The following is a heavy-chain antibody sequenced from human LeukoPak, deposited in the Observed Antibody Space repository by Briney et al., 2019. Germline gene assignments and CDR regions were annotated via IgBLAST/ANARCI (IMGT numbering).Heavy chain of an antibody. CDR2: ISGSGGST. Sequence: GGSLRLSCAASGFTFSSYGMSWVRQAPGKGLEWVSAISGSGGSTYYADSVKGRFTISRDNSKNTLYLQMNSLRAEDTAVYYCARAQVYDIVVVWGQGTLVTVSS. V-gene: IGHV3-23*01. CDR1: GFTFSSYG. J-gene: IGHJ4*02. CDR3: ARAQVYDIVVV. D-gene: IGHD2-2*01.